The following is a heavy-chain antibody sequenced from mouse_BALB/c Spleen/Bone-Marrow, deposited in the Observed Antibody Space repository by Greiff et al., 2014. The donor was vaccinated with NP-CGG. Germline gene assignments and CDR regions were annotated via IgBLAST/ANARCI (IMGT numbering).Heavy chain of an antibody. Sequence: VHVKQSGAELVKPGASVKLSCTASGFNIKDTYMHWVKQRPEQGLEWIGRIDPANGNTKYDPKFQGKATITADTSSNTAYLQLSSLTSEDTAVYYCSRVVPYDYFDYWGQGTTLTVSS. V-gene: IGHV14-3*02. CDR1: GFNIKDTY. J-gene: IGHJ2*01. CDR2: IDPANGNT. CDR3: SRVVPYDYFDY. D-gene: IGHD2-3*01.